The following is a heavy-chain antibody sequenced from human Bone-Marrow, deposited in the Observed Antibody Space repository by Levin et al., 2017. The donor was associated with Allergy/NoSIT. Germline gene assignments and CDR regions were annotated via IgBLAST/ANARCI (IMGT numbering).Heavy chain of an antibody. V-gene: IGHV1-2*02. CDR1: GYTFTGYY. Sequence: GSLKISCKLSGYTFTGYYVQWVRQAPGQPFEWIGWINPDTGVTSYSQRFQGRVTMTRDTSINTAYMELSSLRSADTAMYYCAREYFDIWGRGTVVTVSS. CDR2: INPDTGVT. J-gene: IGHJ2*01. CDR3: AREYFDI.